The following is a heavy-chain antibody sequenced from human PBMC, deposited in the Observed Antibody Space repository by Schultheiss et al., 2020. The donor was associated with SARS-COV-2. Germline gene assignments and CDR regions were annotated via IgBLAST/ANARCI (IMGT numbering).Heavy chain of an antibody. Sequence: SETLSLTCAVSDGSFSDYYWTWIRQPPGKGLEWIGEIDHSGGTNYNPSLKSRVTILVDTSKNHLSLNLTSVTAADTAVYYCAAYRVGGSGRGDWGQGALVTVSS. J-gene: IGHJ4*02. CDR2: IDHSGGT. CDR3: AAYRVGGSGRGD. D-gene: IGHD2-15*01. CDR1: DGSFSDYY. V-gene: IGHV4-34*01.